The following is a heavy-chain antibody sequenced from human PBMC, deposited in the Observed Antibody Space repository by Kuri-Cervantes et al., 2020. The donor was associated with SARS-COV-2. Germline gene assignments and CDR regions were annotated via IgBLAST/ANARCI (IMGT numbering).Heavy chain of an antibody. V-gene: IGHV4-61*01. CDR1: GGSVSSGSYY. J-gene: IGHJ1*01. CDR2: IYYSGST. Sequence: GSLRLSCTVSGGSVSSGSYYWSWIRQPPGKGLEWIGYIYYSGSTNYNPSLRSRVTISVDTSKNQFSLKLSSVTAADTAVYYCARPAYAGSFYGHYEHWGQGALVTVSS. D-gene: IGHD1-26*01. CDR3: ARPAYAGSFYGHYEH.